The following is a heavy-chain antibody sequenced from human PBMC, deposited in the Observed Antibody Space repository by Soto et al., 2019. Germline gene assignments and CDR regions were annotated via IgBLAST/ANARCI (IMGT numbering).Heavy chain of an antibody. CDR3: SRGRDPHKGGRS. V-gene: IGHV4-39*01. D-gene: IGHD1-26*01. J-gene: IGHJ4*02. CDR1: GGSITSSSHY. CDR2: IYYDGNT. Sequence: PSETLSLTCTVSGGSITSSSHYWGWIRQPPGKGLECIGNIYYDGNTYYNPSLKSRVTISLDTSKNQFSLRLTSVTAADTAVYFCSRGRDPHKGGRSWGQGTLVTVSS.